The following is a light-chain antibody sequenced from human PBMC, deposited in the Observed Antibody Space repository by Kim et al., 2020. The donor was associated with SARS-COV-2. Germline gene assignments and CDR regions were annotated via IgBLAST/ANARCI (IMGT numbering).Light chain of an antibody. CDR1: QNVNIY. CDR2: GAS. CDR3: QQRITGPWT. V-gene: IGKV3-11*01. J-gene: IGKJ1*01. Sequence: LPPGNRATLSCRASQNVNIYLAWYQQKPGQAPRLLIYGASNRATGIPARFSGSGSGTDFALTISSLEAEDSAVYYCQQRITGPWTFGQGTKVDIK.